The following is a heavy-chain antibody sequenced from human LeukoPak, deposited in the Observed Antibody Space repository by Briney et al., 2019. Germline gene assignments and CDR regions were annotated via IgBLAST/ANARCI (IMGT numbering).Heavy chain of an antibody. D-gene: IGHD3-10*01. V-gene: IGHV1-69*13. CDR3: ARHYYGSGSILYYGMDV. Sequence: SVKVSCKASGGTFISYAISWVRQAPGQGLEWMGMIIPIFGTANYAQKFQGRVTITADESTSTAHMELSSLRSEDTAVYYCARHYYGSGSILYYGMDVWGKGTTVTVSS. CDR1: GGTFISYA. J-gene: IGHJ6*04. CDR2: IIPIFGTA.